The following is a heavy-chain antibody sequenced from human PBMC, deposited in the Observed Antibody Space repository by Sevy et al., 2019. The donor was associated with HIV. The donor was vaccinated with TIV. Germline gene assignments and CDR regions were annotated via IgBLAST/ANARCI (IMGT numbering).Heavy chain of an antibody. J-gene: IGHJ5*02. D-gene: IGHD2-15*01. V-gene: IGHV4-39*01. CDR2: IYYSGTT. Sequence: SETLSLTCSVSNASISSSSYYWGWVRQPPGKALEWIGIIYYSGTTYYSPSHKSRVTISVDTSTNQFFLDLRSMTATDTAVYYCVRHSDSRRLSWLDTWGQGILVTVSS. CDR1: NASISSSSYY. CDR3: VRHSDSRRLSWLDT.